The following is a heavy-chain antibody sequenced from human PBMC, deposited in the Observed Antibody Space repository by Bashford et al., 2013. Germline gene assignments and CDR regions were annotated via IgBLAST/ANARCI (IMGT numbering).Heavy chain of an antibody. CDR3: VREYTSSWHGPFDY. J-gene: IGHJ4*02. D-gene: IGHD6-13*01. CDR1: GFSFSIYN. CDR2: ISYDGNNK. V-gene: IGHV3-30-3*01. Sequence: GGSLRLSCAASGFSFSIYNLHWVRRAPGKGLEWVSIISYDGNNKNYADSVKGRFSISRDNSRNTLFLQMNSLRGEDTAIYYCVREYTSSWHGPFDYWGQGTLVTVSS.